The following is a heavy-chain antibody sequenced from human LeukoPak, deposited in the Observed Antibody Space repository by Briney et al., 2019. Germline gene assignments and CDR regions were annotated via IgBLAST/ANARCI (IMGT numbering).Heavy chain of an antibody. Sequence: SETLSLTCTVSGGSISSYYWSWIRQPPGKGLEWIGYIYYSGSTNYNPSLKSRDTISVDTSKNQFSLKLSSVTAADTAVYYCAREDSRGGFDIWGQGTMVTVSS. D-gene: IGHD3-22*01. V-gene: IGHV4-59*01. CDR3: AREDSRGGFDI. J-gene: IGHJ3*02. CDR1: GGSISSYY. CDR2: IYYSGST.